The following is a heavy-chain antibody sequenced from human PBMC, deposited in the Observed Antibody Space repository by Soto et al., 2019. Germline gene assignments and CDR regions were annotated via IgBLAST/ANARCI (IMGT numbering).Heavy chain of an antibody. V-gene: IGHV3-21*01. CDR2: ISSSSSLI. CDR3: TSDTATRVQSVLDY. Sequence: EVQLVESGGGLVTPGGSLRLSCAASGFTFSSYAMNWVRQTPGKGLEWVSSISSSSSLIHYADSVKGRFTISRDNAKNSLYLQMNSLRAEDTAVYYCTSDTATRVQSVLDYWGQGTLVTVSS. J-gene: IGHJ4*02. CDR1: GFTFSSYA. D-gene: IGHD5-18*01.